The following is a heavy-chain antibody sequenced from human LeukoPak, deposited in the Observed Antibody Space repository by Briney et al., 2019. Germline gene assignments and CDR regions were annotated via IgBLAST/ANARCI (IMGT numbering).Heavy chain of an antibody. Sequence: SETLSLTCTVSGGSISSYYWSWIRQPPGKGLEWIGYIYYSGSTNYNPSLKSRVTISVDTSKNQFSLKLSSVTAADTAVYYCARGPYYYGSSGYYPFDYWGQGTLVAVSS. CDR2: IYYSGST. CDR3: ARGPYYYGSSGYYPFDY. D-gene: IGHD3-22*01. V-gene: IGHV4-59*01. CDR1: GGSISSYY. J-gene: IGHJ4*02.